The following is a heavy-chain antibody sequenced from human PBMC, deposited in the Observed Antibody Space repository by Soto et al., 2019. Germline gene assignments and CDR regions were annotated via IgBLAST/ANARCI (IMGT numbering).Heavy chain of an antibody. J-gene: IGHJ4*02. Sequence: PTLVNPTQTLTLTCTFSGFSLSTSGVGVGWIRQPPGKALEWLALIYWNDDKRYSPSLKSRLTITKDTSKNKVVLTMTNMDPVDTATYYCAHGSPLDYYDSSGYFDYWGQGTLVTVSS. V-gene: IGHV2-5*01. CDR3: AHGSPLDYYDSSGYFDY. CDR2: IYWNDDK. CDR1: GFSLSTSGVG. D-gene: IGHD3-22*01.